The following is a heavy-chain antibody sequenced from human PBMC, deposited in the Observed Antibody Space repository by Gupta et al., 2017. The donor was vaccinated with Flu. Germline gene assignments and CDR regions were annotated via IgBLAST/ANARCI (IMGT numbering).Heavy chain of an antibody. J-gene: IGHJ4*02. CDR3: TTDVVSGGDPDY. D-gene: IGHD4-17*01. V-gene: IGHV3-15*01. CDR1: GFTFNNAW. Sequence: EVQLVESGGGLVKPGGSLRLSCAASGFTFNNAWMHWVRQAPGKGLEWVGRIKSKTDGGTTDYAAPVKGRFTISRDDSKNTLYLQMNSLKTEDTAVYYCTTDVVSGGDPDYWGQGTLVTVSS. CDR2: IKSKTDGGTT.